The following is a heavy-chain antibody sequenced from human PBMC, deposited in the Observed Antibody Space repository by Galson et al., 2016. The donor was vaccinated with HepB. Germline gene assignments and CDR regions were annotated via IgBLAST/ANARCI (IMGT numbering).Heavy chain of an antibody. D-gene: IGHD5-12*01. Sequence: PALVKPTQTLTLTCTFSGFSLGTHGMCVSWIRQPPGKALEWLAVTQWDGDKFYSASLKTRLTISKDTSKDQVALTMTNMDPVDTATDFCERTRYNGYSWDYDHWGQGVLVTVSA. CDR2: TQWDGDK. CDR3: ERTRYNGYSWDYDH. J-gene: IGHJ4*02. CDR1: GFSLGTHGMC. V-gene: IGHV2-70*01.